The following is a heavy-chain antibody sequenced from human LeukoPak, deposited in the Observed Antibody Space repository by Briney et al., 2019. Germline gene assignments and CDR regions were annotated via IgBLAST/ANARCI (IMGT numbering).Heavy chain of an antibody. CDR3: ARYCGAASCYSGFDY. V-gene: IGHV3-23*01. Sequence: GGSLRLSCAASGFTFSSYAMSWVRQAPGKGPEWVSAISGDGGTYYADSVKGRFTISRDNSKNTLYLQMNSLGGEDTALYYCARYCGAASCYSGFDYWGQGTLVTVAS. J-gene: IGHJ4*02. D-gene: IGHD2-15*01. CDR2: ISGDGGT. CDR1: GFTFSSYA.